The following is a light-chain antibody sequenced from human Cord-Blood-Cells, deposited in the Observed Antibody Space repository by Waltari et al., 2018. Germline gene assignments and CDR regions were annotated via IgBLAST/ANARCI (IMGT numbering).Light chain of an antibody. CDR1: QSLLHSNGYNY. V-gene: IGKV2-28*01. J-gene: IGKJ1*01. CDR2: LGA. CDR3: MQALQTPWT. Sequence: MVMTQSPLSLPVTPGEQASITCTPSQSLLHSNGYNYLDCYLQKPGQSPQLLIYLGANRASGVPDRFSGSGSGTDFTLKISRVEAEDVGVYYCMQALQTPWTFGQGTKVEIK.